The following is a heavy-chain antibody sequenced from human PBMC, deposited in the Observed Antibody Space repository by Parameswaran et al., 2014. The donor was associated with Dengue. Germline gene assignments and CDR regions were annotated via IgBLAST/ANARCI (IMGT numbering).Heavy chain of an antibody. J-gene: IGHJ6*02. D-gene: IGHD2-2*01. CDR2: ISSSSSTI. V-gene: IGHV3-48*04. CDR3: ARIVVPAASWYYYYYGMDV. Sequence: WIRQPQGRGLEWVSYISSSSSTIYYADSVKGRFTISRDNAKNSLYLQMNSLRAEDTAVYYCARIVVPAASWYYYYYGMDVWGQGTTVTVSS.